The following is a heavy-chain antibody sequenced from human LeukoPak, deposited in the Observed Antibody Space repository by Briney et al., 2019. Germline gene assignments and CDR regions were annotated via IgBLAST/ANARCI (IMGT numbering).Heavy chain of an antibody. Sequence: QPGRSLRLSCAASGFTFSSYAMHWVRQAPGKGLEWVAVISYDGSNKYYADSVKGRFTISRDNSKNTLYLQMNSLRAEDTAVYYCAREDDSRGSDYWGQGTLVTVSS. CDR1: GFTFSSYA. CDR3: AREDDSRGSDY. V-gene: IGHV3-30-3*01. CDR2: ISYDGSNK. D-gene: IGHD3-3*01. J-gene: IGHJ4*02.